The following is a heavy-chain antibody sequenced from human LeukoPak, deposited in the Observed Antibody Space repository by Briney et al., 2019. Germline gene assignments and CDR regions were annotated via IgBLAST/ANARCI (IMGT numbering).Heavy chain of an antibody. V-gene: IGHV1-24*01. Sequence: GASVKVSCKVSGYTLTELSMHWVRQAPGKGLEWMGGFDPEDGETIYAQKFQGRVTMTEDTSTDTAYMELSSLRSEDTAVYYCATVWSSSSESPVFQHWGQGTLVTVSS. CDR2: FDPEDGET. CDR3: ATVWSSSSESPVFQH. D-gene: IGHD6-6*01. CDR1: GYTLTELS. J-gene: IGHJ1*01.